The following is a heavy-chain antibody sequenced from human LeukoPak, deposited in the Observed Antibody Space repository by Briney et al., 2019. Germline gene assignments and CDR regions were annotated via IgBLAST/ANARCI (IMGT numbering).Heavy chain of an antibody. D-gene: IGHD2-2*01. CDR3: ATPPGYCSSTSCYGFVY. CDR1: GYTLTELS. V-gene: IGHV1-24*01. Sequence: ASVTVSGKVSGYTLTELSMHWVRQAPGKGLEWMGGFDPEDGETIYAQKFQGRVTMTEDTSTDTAYMELSSLRSEDTAVYYCATPPGYCSSTSCYGFVYWGQGTLVTVSS. CDR2: FDPEDGET. J-gene: IGHJ4*02.